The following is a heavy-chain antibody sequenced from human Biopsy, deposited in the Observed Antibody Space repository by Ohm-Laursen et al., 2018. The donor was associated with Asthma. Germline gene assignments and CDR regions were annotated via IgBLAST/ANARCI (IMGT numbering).Heavy chain of an antibody. D-gene: IGHD4-17*01. CDR2: ISYDGSKK. CDR1: GFTFSSYG. CDR3: AKDAHDYVSLIVSPQKNGIES. Sequence: SLRLSCTAFGFTFSSYGMDWVRQAPGKGLEGVAFISYDGSKKFITDSMKGRLSISRDNSKNTLFLQMGRLRPDDTALYYCAKDAHDYVSLIVSPQKNGIESWGQGTLVTVSS. V-gene: IGHV3-30*18. J-gene: IGHJ4*02.